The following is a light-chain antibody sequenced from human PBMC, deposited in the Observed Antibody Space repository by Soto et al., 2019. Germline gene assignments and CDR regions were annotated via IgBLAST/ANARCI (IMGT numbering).Light chain of an antibody. Sequence: QLTQSPSSLSASVGDRVTITCRASQSISTWLAWYQQKPGKAPNLLIYAATTLQSGVPSRFSGSGSGTDFTLTISSLQPEDFATYYCQQSYSNPRTFGQRTKV. J-gene: IGKJ1*01. CDR1: QSISTW. CDR3: QQSYSNPRT. CDR2: AAT. V-gene: IGKV1-39*01.